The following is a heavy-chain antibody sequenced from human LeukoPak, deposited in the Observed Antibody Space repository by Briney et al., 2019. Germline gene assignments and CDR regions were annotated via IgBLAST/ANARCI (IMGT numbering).Heavy chain of an antibody. D-gene: IGHD2-2*01. CDR1: GGSISSSTHC. Sequence: PSETLSLTCTVSGGSISSSTHCWSWVRQPPGKGLEWIGCMYYSGNTYYSSSLKGRVTISLDTPKNQFSLRLNSVTASDTAVYYCARVLLYCSSTSCLYYYYYYGMDVWGQGTTVTVSS. V-gene: IGHV4-39*01. J-gene: IGHJ6*02. CDR3: ARVLLYCSSTSCLYYYYYYGMDV. CDR2: MYYSGNT.